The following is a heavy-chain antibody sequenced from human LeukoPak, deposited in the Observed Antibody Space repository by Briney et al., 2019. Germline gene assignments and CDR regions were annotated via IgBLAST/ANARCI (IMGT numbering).Heavy chain of an antibody. J-gene: IGHJ4*02. D-gene: IGHD6-19*01. V-gene: IGHV3-11*05. CDR3: ARGKLSSGWYDD. CDR2: IDSSSSYT. Sequence: PGGSLRLSCAASGFIFSDYYMSWIRQAPGKGLEWVSYIDSSSSYTSYADSVKGRFSISRDNAKNSLYLQMNSLRAEDTAVYYCARGKLSSGWYDDWGQGTLVNVSS. CDR1: GFIFSDYY.